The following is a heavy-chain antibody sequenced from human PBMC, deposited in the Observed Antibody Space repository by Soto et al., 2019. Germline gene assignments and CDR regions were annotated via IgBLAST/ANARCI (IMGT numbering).Heavy chain of an antibody. CDR2: IYWDDDK. CDR3: AHLIAVAGTGSYFDY. Sequence: QITLKESGPTLVKPTQTLTLTCTFSGFSLSTSGVGVGWIRQPPGKALEWLALIYWDDDKRYSPSLKSRLTITKDTPKNQVVLTMTNMDPVDTATYYCAHLIAVAGTGSYFDYWGQGTLVTVSS. CDR1: GFSLSTSGVG. J-gene: IGHJ4*02. V-gene: IGHV2-5*02. D-gene: IGHD6-19*01.